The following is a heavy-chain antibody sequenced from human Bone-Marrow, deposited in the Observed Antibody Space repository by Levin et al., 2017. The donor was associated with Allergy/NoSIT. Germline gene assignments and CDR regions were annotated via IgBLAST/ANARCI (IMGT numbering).Heavy chain of an antibody. Sequence: SGPTLVKPTQTLTLSCTLSGFSVSSTEMRVSWIRQPPGKALEWLARIDWDDEKFYSTSLNTRLTISKDTSKNQVVLSMTNMDPVDSATYYCARNRGNGMDVWGQGTTVTVSS. CDR1: GFSVSSTEMR. V-gene: IGHV2-70*04. J-gene: IGHJ6*02. CDR2: IDWDDEK. CDR3: ARNRGNGMDV. D-gene: IGHD1-14*01.